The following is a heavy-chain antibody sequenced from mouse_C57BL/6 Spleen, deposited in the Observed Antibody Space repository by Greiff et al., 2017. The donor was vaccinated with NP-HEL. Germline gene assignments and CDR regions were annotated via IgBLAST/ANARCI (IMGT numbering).Heavy chain of an antibody. V-gene: IGHV1-19*01. CDR1: GYTFTDYY. D-gene: IGHD2-1*01. CDR2: INPYNGGT. CDR3: VYGNYVAYYAMDY. Sequence: EVQLQQSGPVLVKPGASVKMSCKASGYTFTDYYMNWVKQSHGKSLEWIGVINPYNGGTSYNQKFKGKATLTVDKSSSTAYMELNSLTSEDSAVYYCVYGNYVAYYAMDYWGQGTSVTVSS. J-gene: IGHJ4*01.